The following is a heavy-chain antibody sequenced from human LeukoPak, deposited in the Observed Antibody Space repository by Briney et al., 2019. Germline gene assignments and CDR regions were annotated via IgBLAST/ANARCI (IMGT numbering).Heavy chain of an antibody. V-gene: IGHV3-21*01. J-gene: IGHJ4*02. CDR2: ISSSSSYI. D-gene: IGHD5-12*01. Sequence: GGSLRLSCAASGFTFGSYAMSWVRQAPGKGLEWVSSISSSSSYIYYADSVKGRFTISRDKAKNSLYLQMNSLRAEDTAIYYCAREGMVATFDYWGQGTLVTVSS. CDR1: GFTFGSYA. CDR3: AREGMVATFDY.